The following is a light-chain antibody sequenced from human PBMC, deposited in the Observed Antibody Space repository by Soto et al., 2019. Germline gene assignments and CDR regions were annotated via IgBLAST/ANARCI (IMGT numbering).Light chain of an antibody. V-gene: IGLV3-1*01. CDR2: KDS. CDR3: QAWDSSTAWV. Sequence: SYELTQPPSVSVSPGQTASITCSGDKLGDKYACWYQQKPGQSTVLVIYKDSKRPSVIPERFSGSNSGNTATLTISGTQAMDEADYYGQAWDSSTAWVFGGGTKLTVL. CDR1: KLGDKY. J-gene: IGLJ2*01.